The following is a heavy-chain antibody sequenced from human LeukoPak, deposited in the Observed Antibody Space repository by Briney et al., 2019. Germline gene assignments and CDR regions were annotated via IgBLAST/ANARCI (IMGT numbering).Heavy chain of an antibody. Sequence: SETLSLTCTVSDGSISSYYWSWIRQPPGKGLEWIGYIYYSGSTNYNPSLKSRVTISVDTSKNQFSLKLSSVTAADTAVYYCARGNDFWSGYSHFDYWGQGTLVTVSS. CDR3: ARGNDFWSGYSHFDY. J-gene: IGHJ4*02. CDR2: IYYSGST. CDR1: DGSISSYY. V-gene: IGHV4-59*01. D-gene: IGHD3-3*01.